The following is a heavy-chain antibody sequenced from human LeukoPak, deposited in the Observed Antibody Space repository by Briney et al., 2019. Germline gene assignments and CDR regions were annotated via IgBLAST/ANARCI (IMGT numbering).Heavy chain of an antibody. D-gene: IGHD6-13*01. CDR1: GGSISSSSYY. Sequence: RTSETLSLTCTVSGGSISSSSYYWGWIRQPPGKGLEWIGSIYYSGSTYYNPSLKSRVTISVDTSKNQFSLKLSSVTAADTAVYYCAREPAAGTGLDWFDPWGQGTLVTVSS. J-gene: IGHJ5*02. CDR2: IYYSGST. CDR3: AREPAAGTGLDWFDP. V-gene: IGHV4-39*02.